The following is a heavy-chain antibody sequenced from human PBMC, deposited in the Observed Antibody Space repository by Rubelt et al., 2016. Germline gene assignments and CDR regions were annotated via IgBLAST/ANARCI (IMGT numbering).Heavy chain of an antibody. Sequence: QLQLQESGPGLVQPSETLSLTCTISGDSISSNSFYWGWIRQPPGKGLEWIGSIDYSGSTYSNPSLRSRVTCSVEASKNQFSLKLSSVTAADTAVYYCARHAFIVTTGSFWDYWGQGTLITVSS. J-gene: IGHJ4*02. CDR1: GDSISSNSFY. CDR2: IDYSGST. D-gene: IGHD4-17*01. CDR3: ARHAFIVTTGSFWDY. V-gene: IGHV4-39*01.